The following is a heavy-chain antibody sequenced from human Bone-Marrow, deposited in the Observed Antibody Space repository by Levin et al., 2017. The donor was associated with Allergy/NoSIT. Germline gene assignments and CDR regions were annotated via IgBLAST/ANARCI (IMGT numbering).Heavy chain of an antibody. CDR3: ARQGDGYNEGGVLAY. V-gene: IGHV5-51*01. Sequence: KVSCKGSGYSFTNYWIGWVRQMPGKGLEWMGIIYPGDSDTTYSPSFEGQVTISADKSITTAYLQWSSLKASDSAIYYCARQGDGYNEGGVLAYWGQGTLVTVSS. D-gene: IGHD5-24*01. J-gene: IGHJ4*02. CDR2: IYPGDSDT. CDR1: GYSFTNYW.